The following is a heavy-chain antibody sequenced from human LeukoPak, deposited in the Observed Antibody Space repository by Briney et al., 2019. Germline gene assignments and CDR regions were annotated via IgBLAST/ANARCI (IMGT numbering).Heavy chain of an antibody. CDR2: IYYSGST. CDR1: GGSISSSGYS. V-gene: IGHV4-39*02. J-gene: IGHJ4*02. CDR3: AREVLGQQLVPDY. Sequence: SETLSLTCTVSGGSISSSGYSWGWIRQPPGKGLEWIGSIYYSGSTYYNPSLKSRVTISVDTSKNQFSLKLSSVTAADTAVYYCAREVLGQQLVPDYWGQGTLVTVSS. D-gene: IGHD6-13*01.